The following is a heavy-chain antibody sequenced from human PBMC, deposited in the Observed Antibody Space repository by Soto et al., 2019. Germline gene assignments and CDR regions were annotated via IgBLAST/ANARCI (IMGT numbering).Heavy chain of an antibody. D-gene: IGHD4-4*01. CDR1: GYTFTSYY. CDR2: INPSGGST. CDR3: AREVLTTIYYGMDV. V-gene: IGHV1-46*01. J-gene: IGHJ6*02. Sequence: ASVKVSCKASGYTFTSYYMHWVRQAPGQGLEWMGIINPSGGSTSYAQKFQGRVTMTRDTSTSTAYMELGSLRSEETAVYYCAREVLTTIYYGMDVWGQGTTVTVAS.